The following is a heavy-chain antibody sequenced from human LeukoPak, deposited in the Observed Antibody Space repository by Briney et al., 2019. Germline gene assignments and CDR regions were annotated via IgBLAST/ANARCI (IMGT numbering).Heavy chain of an antibody. CDR3: AKYIVMNYYYGMDV. Sequence: GGSLRLSCAASGFTFGNYAMSWVRQAPGQGLEWVSGIRGTGGSTYHADSVKGWFTISRDNSKNTLYLQMNSLRAEDTAVYYCAKYIVMNYYYGMDVWGQGTTVTVSS. D-gene: IGHD2/OR15-2a*01. CDR1: GFTFGNYA. V-gene: IGHV3-23*01. J-gene: IGHJ6*02. CDR2: IRGTGGST.